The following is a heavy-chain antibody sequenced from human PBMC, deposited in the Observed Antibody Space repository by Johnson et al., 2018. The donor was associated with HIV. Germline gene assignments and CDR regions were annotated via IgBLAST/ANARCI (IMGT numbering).Heavy chain of an antibody. J-gene: IGHJ3*01. CDR3: ARNRPVSYGYRGAFDF. D-gene: IGHD5-18*01. CDR1: GFTFDDYG. V-gene: IGHV3-20*04. CDR2: SNWNGGST. Sequence: MHLVESGGGVVRPGGSLRLSCAASGFTFDDYGMSWVRQAPGKGLEWVSGSNWNGGSTGYGDSVKGRFTISRDNAMKSLYLQINSLRAEDTAVYYCARNRPVSYGYRGAFDFWGQGTMVTVSS.